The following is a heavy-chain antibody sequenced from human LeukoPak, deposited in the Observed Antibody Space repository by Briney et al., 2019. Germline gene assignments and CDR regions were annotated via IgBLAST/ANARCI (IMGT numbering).Heavy chain of an antibody. CDR1: GFTFSSYA. Sequence: PGGSLRLSCAASGFTFSSYAMSWVRQAPGKGLEWVSAISGSGGSTYYADSVKGWFTISRDNSKNTLYLQMNSLRAEDTAVYYCARGVVPAAILDYWGQGTLVTVSS. D-gene: IGHD2-2*02. J-gene: IGHJ4*02. CDR3: ARGVVPAAILDY. V-gene: IGHV3-23*01. CDR2: ISGSGGST.